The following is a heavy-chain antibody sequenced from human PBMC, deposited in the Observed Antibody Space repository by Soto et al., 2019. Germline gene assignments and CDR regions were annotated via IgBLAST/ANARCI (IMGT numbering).Heavy chain of an antibody. CDR3: ASIGYCSSTSCYGSYYYYYGMDV. V-gene: IGHV1-18*04. Sequence: ASVKVSCKASGYTFTSYGISWVRQAPGQGLEWMGWISAYNGNTNYAQKLQGRVTMTTDTSTSTAYMELRSLRSDDTAVYYCASIGYCSSTSCYGSYYYYYGMDVWGQGTTVTVSS. D-gene: IGHD2-2*01. CDR1: GYTFTSYG. CDR2: ISAYNGNT. J-gene: IGHJ6*02.